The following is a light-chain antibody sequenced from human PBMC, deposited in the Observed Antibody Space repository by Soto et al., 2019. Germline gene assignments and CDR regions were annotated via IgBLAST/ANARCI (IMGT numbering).Light chain of an antibody. J-gene: IGLJ2*01. CDR3: SSYTSSSTLV. V-gene: IGLV2-14*01. Sequence: QSALTQPASVSGSPGQSITISCTGSSSDVGGYNYVSWYQQHPGKAPKLMIYEVSNWPSGISNRFSGSKSGNTASLTLSGLQAEDEADYYCSSYTSSSTLVFGGGTKLTV. CDR2: EVS. CDR1: SSDVGGYNY.